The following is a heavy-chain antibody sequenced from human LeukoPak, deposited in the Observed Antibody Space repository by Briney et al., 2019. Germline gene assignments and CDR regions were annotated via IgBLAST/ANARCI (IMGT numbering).Heavy chain of an antibody. CDR3: ARSSRQNWFDP. V-gene: IGHV4-31*03. CDR1: GGSISSGGYY. CDR2: IYYSGST. Sequence: SQTLSLTCTVPGGSISSGGYYWSWIRQHPGKGLEWIGYIYYSGSTYYNPSLKSRVTISVDTSKNQFSLKLSSVTAADTAVYYCARSSRQNWFDPWGQGTLVTVSS. D-gene: IGHD6-13*01. J-gene: IGHJ5*02.